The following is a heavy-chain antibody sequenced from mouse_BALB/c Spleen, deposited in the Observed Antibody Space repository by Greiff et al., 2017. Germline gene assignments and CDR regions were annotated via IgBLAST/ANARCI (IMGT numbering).Heavy chain of an antibody. D-gene: IGHD2-1*01. J-gene: IGHJ4*01. CDR1: GFTFSSYT. CDR3: ARGLYGNPYYYAMDY. CDR2: ISNGGGST. Sequence: EVQVVESGGGLVQPGGSLKLSCAASGFTFSSYTMSWVRQTPEKRLEWVAYISNGGGSTYYPDTVKGRFTISRDNAKNTLYLQMSSLKSEDTAMYYCARGLYGNPYYYAMDYWGQGTSVTVSS. V-gene: IGHV5-12-2*01.